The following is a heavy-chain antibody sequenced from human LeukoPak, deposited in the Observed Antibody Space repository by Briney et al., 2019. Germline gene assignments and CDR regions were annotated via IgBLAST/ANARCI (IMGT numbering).Heavy chain of an antibody. CDR1: GGTFSSYA. CDR2: IIPIFGTA. Sequence: SVKVSCKASGGTFSSYAISWVRQAPGQGLEWMGGIIPIFGTANYAQKFQGGVTITADESTSTAYMELARLRSDDTAVYFCARYTEVLGRHFDFWGQGTPVTVFS. D-gene: IGHD1-1*01. J-gene: IGHJ4*02. V-gene: IGHV1-69*01. CDR3: ARYTEVLGRHFDF.